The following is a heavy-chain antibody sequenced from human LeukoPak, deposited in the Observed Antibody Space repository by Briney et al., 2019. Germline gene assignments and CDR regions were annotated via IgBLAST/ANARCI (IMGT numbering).Heavy chain of an antibody. CDR3: ARQFGGNSEFDY. V-gene: IGHV5-51*01. D-gene: IGHD4-23*01. CDR2: IYPGDSDI. Sequence: GESLKISCKGSGYSFTSYWIGLLRQMPGKGLEWMGIIYPGDSDIRYSPSFQGQVTISADKSISTAYLQWSSLKASGTAMCYCARQFGGNSEFDYWGQGTLVTVSS. CDR1: GYSFTSYW. J-gene: IGHJ4*02.